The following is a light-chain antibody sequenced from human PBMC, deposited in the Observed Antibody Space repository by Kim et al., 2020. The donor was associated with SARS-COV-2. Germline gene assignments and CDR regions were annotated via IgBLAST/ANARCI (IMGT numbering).Light chain of an antibody. CDR3: QVWDTNSDHVV. J-gene: IGLJ2*01. Sequence: SYELTQPPSVSVAPGKTARITCGGNNIGSKSVYWYQQKSGQAPVLVVFDDSDRPSGIPGRFSGSRSGNTATLTVIRVEAGDEADYYCQVWDTNSDHVVFG. CDR2: DDS. V-gene: IGLV3-21*03. CDR1: NIGSKS.